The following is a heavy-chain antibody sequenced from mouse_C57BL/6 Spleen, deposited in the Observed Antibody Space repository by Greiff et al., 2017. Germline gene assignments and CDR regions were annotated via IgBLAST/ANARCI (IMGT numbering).Heavy chain of an antibody. CDR3: ARGDYGSRLYCDV. D-gene: IGHD1-1*01. CDR1: GYTFTSYW. CDR2: IHPNSGST. V-gene: IGHV1-64*01. J-gene: IGHJ1*03. Sequence: VQLQQPGAELVKPGASVKLSCKASGYTFTSYWMHWVKQRPGQGLEWIGMIHPNSGSTNYNEKFKSKATLTVDKSSSTAYMQLSSLTSEDSAVYYCARGDYGSRLYCDVWGTGTTVTVSS.